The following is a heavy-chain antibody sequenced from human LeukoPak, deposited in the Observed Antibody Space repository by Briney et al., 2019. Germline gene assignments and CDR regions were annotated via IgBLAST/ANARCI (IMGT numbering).Heavy chain of an antibody. D-gene: IGHD2-2*01. J-gene: IGHJ3*02. Sequence: SQTLSLTCNVSGVSVSDGRYYWTWICQHPGKSLEWIGYKYYSGSAKYNPSLKSRLTISVDTSKNQFSLQLTSVTAADTATYYCATPYCSSISCLDVFSMWGQGTRVTVSS. CDR3: ATPYCSSISCLDVFSM. CDR2: KYYSGSA. CDR1: GVSVSDGRYY. V-gene: IGHV4-31*03.